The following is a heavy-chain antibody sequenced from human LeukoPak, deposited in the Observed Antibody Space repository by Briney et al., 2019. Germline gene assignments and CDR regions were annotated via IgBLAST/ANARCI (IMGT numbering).Heavy chain of an antibody. CDR3: ARVAGATFDY. CDR1: GYTFTSYG. Sequence: ASVTVSCKASGYTFTSYGITWVRQAPGQGLEWMGWISAYNGDANYAQKLQGRVTMTTDTSTSTAYMELRSLRSDDTAVYYCARVAGATFDYWGQGTLVTVSS. J-gene: IGHJ4*02. V-gene: IGHV1-18*01. D-gene: IGHD3-16*01. CDR2: ISAYNGDA.